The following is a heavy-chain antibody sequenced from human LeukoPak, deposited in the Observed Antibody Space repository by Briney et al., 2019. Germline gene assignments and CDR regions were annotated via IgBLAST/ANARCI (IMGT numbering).Heavy chain of an antibody. CDR3: ARDARYCSGGSCYPGWFDT. CDR2: IYYSGST. V-gene: IGHV4-59*01. D-gene: IGHD2-15*01. CDR1: GGSISSYY. J-gene: IGHJ5*02. Sequence: SETLSLTCTVSGGSISSYYWSWTRQPPGKGLEWIGYIYYSGSTNYNPSLKSRVTISLDTSKKQFSLKLSSVTAADTAVYYRARDARYCSGGSCYPGWFDTWGQGTLVTVSS.